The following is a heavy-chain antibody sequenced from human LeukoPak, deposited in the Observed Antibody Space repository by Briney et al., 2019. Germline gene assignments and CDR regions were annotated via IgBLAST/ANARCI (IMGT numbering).Heavy chain of an antibody. CDR2: VSDTGST. CDR1: GGSNNIYY. V-gene: IGHV4-59*01. J-gene: IGHJ4*01. CDR3: ARTTTTFDD. Sequence: PSETLSLTCTVSGGSNNIYYWSCIRQPPGKGLEWIGYVSDTGSTNYNPSLKSRVTISVDTSKNQFYLKLTSVTAADTAVYYCARTTTTFDDWGHGTLVTVSS. D-gene: IGHD4-11*01.